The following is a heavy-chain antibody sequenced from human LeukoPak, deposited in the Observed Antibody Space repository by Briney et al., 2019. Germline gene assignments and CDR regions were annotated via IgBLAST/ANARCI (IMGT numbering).Heavy chain of an antibody. CDR2: ISGSGGST. J-gene: IGHJ4*02. Sequence: PGGSLRLSCAASGFTFSSYAMSWVRQAPGKGLEWVSAISGSGGSTYYADSVKGQFTISRDNSKNTLYLQMNSLRAEDTAVYYCAKDQDIVVVVAATFDYWGQGTLVTVSS. CDR1: GFTFSSYA. CDR3: AKDQDIVVVVAATFDY. D-gene: IGHD2-15*01. V-gene: IGHV3-23*01.